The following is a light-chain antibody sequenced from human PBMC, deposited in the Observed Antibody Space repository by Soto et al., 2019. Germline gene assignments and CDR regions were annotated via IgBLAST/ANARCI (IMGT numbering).Light chain of an antibody. V-gene: IGKV4-1*01. CDR3: QQYYDTPFT. CDR1: QSILYSSNNKNY. CDR2: WTS. Sequence: DIVMTQSPDSLAVSLGERATINCKSSQSILYSSNNKNYLAWYQQKAGQPPKLLLYWTSTRESGVPDRFSGSGSGTDFTLTISSLQAEDVAVYYCQQYYDTPFTFGQGTKLEIK. J-gene: IGKJ2*01.